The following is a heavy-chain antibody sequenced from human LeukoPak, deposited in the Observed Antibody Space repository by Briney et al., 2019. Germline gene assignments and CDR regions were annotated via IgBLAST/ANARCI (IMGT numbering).Heavy chain of an antibody. CDR2: IYYSGST. CDR1: GGSISSSSYY. J-gene: IGHJ4*02. D-gene: IGHD2-2*01. Sequence: PSETLSLTCTVSGGSISSSSYYWGWIRQPPGKGLEWIGSIYYSGSTYYNPSLKSRVTISVDTSKNQFSLELSSVTAADTAVYYCARDSAGYCSSTSCLPHWGQGTLVTVSS. V-gene: IGHV4-39*07. CDR3: ARDSAGYCSSTSCLPH.